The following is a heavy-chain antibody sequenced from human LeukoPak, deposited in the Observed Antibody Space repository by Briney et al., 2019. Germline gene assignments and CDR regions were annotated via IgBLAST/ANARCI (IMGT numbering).Heavy chain of an antibody. D-gene: IGHD4-17*01. J-gene: IGHJ4*02. CDR2: ISAYNGNT. CDR1: GGTFSNYA. V-gene: IGHV1-18*01. Sequence: ASVKVSCKASGGTFSNYAINWVRQAPGQGLEWMGWISAYNGNTNYAQKLQGRVTMTTDTSTSTAYMELRSLRSDDTAVYYCARGRYGDDIDYWGQGTLVTVSS. CDR3: ARGRYGDDIDY.